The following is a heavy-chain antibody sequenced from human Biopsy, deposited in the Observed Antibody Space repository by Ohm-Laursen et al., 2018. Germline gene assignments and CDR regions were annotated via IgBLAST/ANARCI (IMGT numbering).Heavy chain of an antibody. CDR1: GGSISRSSYY. Sequence: GTLSLTCAVTGGSISRSSYYWTWIRQPPGKGLEWIGYIYNSGSTNYNPSLKSRVTISVAVDTSKSQFSLRLSSVTAADTAMYYCARGEVGVYDALDIWGQGTMVIVSS. CDR3: ARGEVGVYDALDI. V-gene: IGHV4-61*01. J-gene: IGHJ3*02. D-gene: IGHD1-26*01. CDR2: IYNSGST.